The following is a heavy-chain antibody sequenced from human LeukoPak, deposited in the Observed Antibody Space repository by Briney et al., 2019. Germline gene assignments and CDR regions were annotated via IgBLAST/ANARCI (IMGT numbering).Heavy chain of an antibody. Sequence: ASVKVSCKASGYTFTGYYMHWVRQAPGQGLEWMGWINPNSGGTNYAQKFQGRVTMTRDTSISTAYMELSRLRSDDTAVYYCAGEYTTVVTVGYWGQGTLVTVSS. CDR2: INPNSGGT. D-gene: IGHD4-23*01. V-gene: IGHV1-2*02. CDR3: AGEYTTVVTVGY. CDR1: GYTFTGYY. J-gene: IGHJ4*02.